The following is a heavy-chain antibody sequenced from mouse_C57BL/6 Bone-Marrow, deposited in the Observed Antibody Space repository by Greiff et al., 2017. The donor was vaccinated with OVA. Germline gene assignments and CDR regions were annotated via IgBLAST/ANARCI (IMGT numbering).Heavy chain of an antibody. D-gene: IGHD1-1*01. J-gene: IGHJ1*03. V-gene: IGHV1-50*01. CDR1: GYTFTSYW. CDR3: ARSDYYYGSSWGYFDV. Sequence: QVQLQQPGAELVKPGASVKLSCKASGYTFTSYWMQWVKQRPGQGLEWIGEIDPSDSYTNYNQKFKGKATLTVDTSSSTAYMQLSSLTSEDSAVYYCARSDYYYGSSWGYFDVWGTGTTVTVSS. CDR2: IDPSDSYT.